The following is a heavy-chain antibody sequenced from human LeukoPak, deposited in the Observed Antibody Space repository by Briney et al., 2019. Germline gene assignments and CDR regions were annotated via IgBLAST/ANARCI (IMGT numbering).Heavy chain of an antibody. D-gene: IGHD4-17*01. CDR2: ISSSSSYI. CDR3: ARDWDGDYGGFDY. V-gene: IGHV3-21*01. Sequence: ETLSLTCTVSGGSISSYYWSWVRQPAGKGLEWVSSISSSSSYIYYADSVKGRFTISRDNAKNSLYLQMNSLRAEDTAVYYCARDWDGDYGGFDYWGQGTLVTVSS. J-gene: IGHJ4*02. CDR1: GGSISSYY.